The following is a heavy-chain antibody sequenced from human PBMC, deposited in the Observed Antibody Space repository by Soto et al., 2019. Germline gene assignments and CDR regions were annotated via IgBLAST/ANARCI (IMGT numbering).Heavy chain of an antibody. V-gene: IGHV3-30*18. D-gene: IGHD6-13*01. CDR2: ISYDGSNK. Sequence: PGVSLRLSCAASGFTFSSYGMHWVRQAPGKGLEWVAVISYDGSNKYYADSVKGRFTISRDNSKNTLYLQMNSLRAEDTAVYYCAKXRGSEGSSWFRGNWFDPWGQGTLVTVSS. CDR1: GFTFSSYG. J-gene: IGHJ5*02. CDR3: AKXRGSEGSSWFRGNWFDP.